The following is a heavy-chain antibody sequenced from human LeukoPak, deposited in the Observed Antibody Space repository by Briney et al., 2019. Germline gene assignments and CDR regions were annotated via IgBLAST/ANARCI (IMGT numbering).Heavy chain of an antibody. Sequence: PGGSLRLSCAASEFSVGSNYMTWVRQAPGKGLEWVSLIYSGGSTYYADSVKGRFTISRDNSKNTLYLQMNSLRAEDTAVYYCARDGGGFQFQYYFDYWGQGTLVTVSS. CDR1: EFSVGSNY. CDR2: IYSGGST. D-gene: IGHD5-24*01. J-gene: IGHJ4*02. CDR3: ARDGGGFQFQYYFDY. V-gene: IGHV3-66*01.